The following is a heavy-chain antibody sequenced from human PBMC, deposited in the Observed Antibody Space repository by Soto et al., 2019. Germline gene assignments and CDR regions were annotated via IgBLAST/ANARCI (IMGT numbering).Heavy chain of an antibody. J-gene: IGHJ2*01. Sequence: KELVWVSRINSDGSSTSYADSVKGRFTISRDNAKNTLYLQMNSLRAEDTAVYYCARVFFFQAEDGIRDVRSVSAFLLNRSSDL. D-gene: IGHD3-10*02. V-gene: IGHV3-74*01. CDR2: INSDGSST. CDR3: ARVFFFQAEDGIRDVRSVSAFLLNRSSDL.